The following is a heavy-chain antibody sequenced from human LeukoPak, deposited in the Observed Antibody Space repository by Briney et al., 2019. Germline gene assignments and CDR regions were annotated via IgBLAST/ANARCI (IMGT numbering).Heavy chain of an antibody. CDR3: AKSMGELSPDDAFDI. J-gene: IGHJ3*02. Sequence: PGGSLRLSCAASAFTFSNYAMTSVRQGPGKGLEWVSGVSGSGVSTYYADSVKGRFTISRDNSKNTLYLQMNSLRAEDTAVYYCAKSMGELSPDDAFDIWGQGTMVTVSS. CDR2: VSGSGVST. CDR1: AFTFSNYA. D-gene: IGHD3-16*01. V-gene: IGHV3-23*01.